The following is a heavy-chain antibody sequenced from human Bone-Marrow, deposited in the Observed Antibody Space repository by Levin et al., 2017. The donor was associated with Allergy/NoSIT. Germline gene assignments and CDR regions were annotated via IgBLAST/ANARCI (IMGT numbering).Heavy chain of an antibody. J-gene: IGHJ4*02. D-gene: IGHD2/OR15-2a*01. CDR2: IYYDGSET. CDR3: ARDGSGTYFSI. Sequence: GGSLRLSCVASGFVFSAYGFHWVRQAPGKGLEWVAFIYYDGSETHYADSVEGRFTISRDSSKTTVYLQMNSLRGDDTATYYCARDGSGTYFSIWGQGTPVTVSS. CDR1: GFVFSAYG. V-gene: IGHV3-33*01.